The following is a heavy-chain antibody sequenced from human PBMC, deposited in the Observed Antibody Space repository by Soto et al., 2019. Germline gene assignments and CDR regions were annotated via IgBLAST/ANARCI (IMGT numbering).Heavy chain of an antibody. D-gene: IGHD6-19*01. CDR1: GYTFTRHY. J-gene: IGHJ4*02. Sequence: ASVKVSCKASGYTFTRHYMHWVRQAPGQGLEWMGIINLDGGGTTYAQKFQGKVTMTSDTSTSTVYMDLSSLRSEDTAVYYCAATKAVARMEFNYWGQGTLVTVSS. CDR3: AATKAVARMEFNY. V-gene: IGHV1-46*01. CDR2: INLDGGGT.